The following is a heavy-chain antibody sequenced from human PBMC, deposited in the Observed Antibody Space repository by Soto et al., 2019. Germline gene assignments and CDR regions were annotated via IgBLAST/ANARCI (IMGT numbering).Heavy chain of an antibody. CDR2: IFHSLGA. Sequence: PSKTLSLTCTVSGGSTTSDYWSWIRQPPWKGLEWLGYIFHSLGAKYNPSLGSRGTISLDTSKNQLSLSLRSVTAADTAIYFCVRELNGSGDYWGQRTLVTVSS. V-gene: IGHV4-59*01. J-gene: IGHJ4*02. CDR1: GGSTTSDY. CDR3: VRELNGSGDY. D-gene: IGHD3-10*01.